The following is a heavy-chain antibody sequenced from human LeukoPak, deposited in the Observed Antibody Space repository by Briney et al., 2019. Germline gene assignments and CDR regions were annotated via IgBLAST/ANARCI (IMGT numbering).Heavy chain of an antibody. V-gene: IGHV4-59*12. CDR1: GGSISSYY. CDR3: AKSNGYGLVDI. CDR2: IFYSGST. D-gene: IGHD3-10*01. J-gene: IGHJ3*02. Sequence: SETLSLTCTVSGGSISSYYWSWIRQPPGKGLEWIGNIFYSGSTYYSPSLKSRVTISLDTSRNQFSLKLNSVTAADTAVYYCAKSNGYGLVDIWGQGAMVTVSS.